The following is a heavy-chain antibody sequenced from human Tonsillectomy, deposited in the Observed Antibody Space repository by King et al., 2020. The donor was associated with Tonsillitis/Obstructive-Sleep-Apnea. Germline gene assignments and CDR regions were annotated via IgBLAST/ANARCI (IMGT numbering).Heavy chain of an antibody. CDR2: ISYDGSHK. Sequence: VQLVESGGGVVQPGRSLRLSCAASGFTLRSYAMHWVRQAPGKGLEWVALISYDGSHKYYADSVKGRFTISRDNSKNTLYLQMNSLRAEDTAVYYCVRDRGYCSGGSCYGEGWFDPWGQGTLVTVSS. D-gene: IGHD2-15*01. CDR3: VRDRGYCSGGSCYGEGWFDP. CDR1: GFTLRSYA. V-gene: IGHV3-30*01. J-gene: IGHJ5*02.